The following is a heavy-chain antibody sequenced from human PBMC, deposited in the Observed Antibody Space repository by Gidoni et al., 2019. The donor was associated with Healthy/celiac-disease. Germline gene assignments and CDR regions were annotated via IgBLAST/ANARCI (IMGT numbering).Heavy chain of an antibody. CDR2: IYHSGST. CDR3: ARVPPMTTVTTDWFDP. V-gene: IGHV4-38-2*01. D-gene: IGHD4-17*01. J-gene: IGHJ5*02. CDR1: GYSISSGYY. Sequence: QVQLQESGPGLVKPSETLSLTCAVSGYSISSGYYWGWIRQPPGKGLEWIGSIYHSGSTYYNPSLKSRVTISVDTSKNQFSLKLSSVIAADTAVYYCARVPPMTTVTTDWFDPWGQGTLVTVSS.